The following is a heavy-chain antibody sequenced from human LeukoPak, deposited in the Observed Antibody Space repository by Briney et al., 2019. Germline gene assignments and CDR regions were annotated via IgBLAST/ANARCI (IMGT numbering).Heavy chain of an antibody. CDR3: ARGGVYDFWSGYFDY. CDR1: GFTFSSYS. V-gene: IGHV3-21*01. Sequence: PGRSLRLSCAASGFTFSSYSMNWVRQAPGKGLEWVSSISSSSSYIYYADSVKGRFTISRDNAKNSLYLQMNSLRAEDTAVYYCARGGVYDFWSGYFDYWGQGTLVTVSS. J-gene: IGHJ4*02. CDR2: ISSSSSYI. D-gene: IGHD3-3*01.